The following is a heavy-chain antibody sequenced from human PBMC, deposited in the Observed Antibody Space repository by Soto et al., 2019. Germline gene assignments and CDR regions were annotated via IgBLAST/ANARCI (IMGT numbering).Heavy chain of an antibody. J-gene: IGHJ6*02. Sequence: ASVKVSCKASGYTFTGYYMHCVRQAPGQGLEWMGWINPNSGGTNYAQKFQGWVTMTRDTSISTAYMELSRLRSDDTAVYYCARGIAAAASTPYYYYYYGMDVWGQGTTVTVSS. CDR2: INPNSGGT. D-gene: IGHD6-13*01. CDR1: GYTFTGYY. CDR3: ARGIAAAASTPYYYYYYGMDV. V-gene: IGHV1-2*04.